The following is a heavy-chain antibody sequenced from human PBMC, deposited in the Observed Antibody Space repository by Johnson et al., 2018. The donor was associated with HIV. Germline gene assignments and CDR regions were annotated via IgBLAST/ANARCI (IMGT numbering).Heavy chain of an antibody. CDR1: GFTFDDYA. V-gene: IGHV3-20*04. CDR3: AKDSQGLRAFDI. Sequence: VQLVESGGGVVRPGGSLRLSCAASGFTFDDYAMHWVRQAPGKGLEWVSGINWNGGSTGYADSLKGRFTISRDNAKNSLFLQMNSLRAEDTAVYYCAKDSQGLRAFDIWGQGTMVTVSS. D-gene: IGHD6-25*01. CDR2: INWNGGST. J-gene: IGHJ3*02.